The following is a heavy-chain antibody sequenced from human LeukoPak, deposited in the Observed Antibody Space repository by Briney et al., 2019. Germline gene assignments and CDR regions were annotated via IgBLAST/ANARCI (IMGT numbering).Heavy chain of an antibody. CDR3: ARDRAWELSHAGFDY. V-gene: IGHV3-21*01. CDR1: GFTFSSYA. Sequence: PGGSLRLSCAASGFTFSSYAMSWVRQAPGKGLEWVSSISSSSSYIYYADSVKGRFTISRDNAKNSLYLQMNSLRAEDTAVYYCARDRAWELSHAGFDYWGQGTLVTVSS. CDR2: ISSSSSYI. J-gene: IGHJ4*02. D-gene: IGHD1-26*01.